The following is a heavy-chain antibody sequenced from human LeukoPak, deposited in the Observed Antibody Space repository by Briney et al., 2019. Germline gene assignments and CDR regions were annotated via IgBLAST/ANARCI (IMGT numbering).Heavy chain of an antibody. J-gene: IGHJ4*02. V-gene: IGHV1-24*01. D-gene: IGHD6-19*01. CDR1: GYTFTSYG. Sequence: ASVKVSCKASGYTFTSYGISWVRQAPGQGLEWMGGFDPEDGETIYAQKFQGRVTMTDDTSTDTAYMELSSLRSEDTAVYYCATIIVVADGFDYWGQGTLVTVSS. CDR2: FDPEDGET. CDR3: ATIIVVADGFDY.